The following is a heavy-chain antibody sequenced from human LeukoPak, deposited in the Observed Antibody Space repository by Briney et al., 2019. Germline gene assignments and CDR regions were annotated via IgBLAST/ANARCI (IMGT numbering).Heavy chain of an antibody. CDR3: ARLLSPVGLVILS. J-gene: IGHJ5*02. D-gene: IGHD3/OR15-3a*01. Sequence: SDTLALTCTVSGAPMSSYSWSWIRQPPGKGLEWIGYISYTGSTNYNPSLKSRVTISVDTSKNQFSLRLTSVTAADTAVYYCARLLSPVGLVILSWGQGTLVTVSS. V-gene: IGHV4-59*08. CDR1: GAPMSSYS. CDR2: ISYTGST.